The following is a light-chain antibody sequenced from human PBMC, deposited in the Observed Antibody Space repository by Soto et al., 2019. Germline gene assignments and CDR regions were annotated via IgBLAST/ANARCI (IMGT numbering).Light chain of an antibody. CDR2: EVS. CDR1: RDDVGGYNY. Sequence: QSALTQPASVSGSPGQSITISCTGTRDDVGGYNYVSWYQQYPGKAPKLMIYEVSYRPSGVSNRFSGARSGHTASLSISGLQPEDEADYYCSAYTNIGTLVFGGGTKLTVL. CDR3: SAYTNIGTLV. V-gene: IGLV2-14*01. J-gene: IGLJ3*02.